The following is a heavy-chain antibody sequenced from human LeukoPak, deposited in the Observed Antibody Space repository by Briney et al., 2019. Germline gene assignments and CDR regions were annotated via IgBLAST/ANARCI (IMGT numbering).Heavy chain of an antibody. J-gene: IGHJ4*02. CDR2: INPNSGDT. D-gene: IGHD3-10*01. CDR1: GYTLTGYY. V-gene: IGHV1-2*02. CDR3: ARGSLRYFDY. Sequence: ASLKVSCKASGYTLTGYYIHSGRQAPGQRLEWMGWINPNSGDTNYAQKFQDRVTMTRDTSISTADMEMSRLRFDDTAVYSCARGSLRYFDYWGQGTLVTVSS.